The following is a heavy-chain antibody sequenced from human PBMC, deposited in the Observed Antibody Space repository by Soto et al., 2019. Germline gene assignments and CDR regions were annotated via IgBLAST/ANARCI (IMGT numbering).Heavy chain of an antibody. CDR1: GFTFSSYG. CDR3: AKAYEQWPDLDNYYFDY. CDR2: ISYDGSNK. V-gene: IGHV3-30*18. Sequence: GGSLRLSCAASGFTFSSYGMHWVRQAPGKGLEWVAVISYDGSNKYYADSVKGRFTISRDNSKNTLYLQMNSLRAEDTAVYYCAKAYEQWPDLDNYYFDYWGQGTLVTVSS. J-gene: IGHJ4*02. D-gene: IGHD6-19*01.